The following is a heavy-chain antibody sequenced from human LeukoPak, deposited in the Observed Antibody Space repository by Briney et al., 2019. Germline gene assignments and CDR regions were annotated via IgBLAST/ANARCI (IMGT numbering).Heavy chain of an antibody. Sequence: ASVKVSCKTSGYTFTGYYMHWVRQAPGQGLEWMGWINPNSGGTNYAQKFQGRVTMTRDTSISTAYMELSRLRSDDTAVYYCARVGVVVITLPPYWYFDLWGRGTLVTVSS. CDR3: ARVGVVVITLPPYWYFDL. CDR2: INPNSGGT. V-gene: IGHV1-2*02. D-gene: IGHD3-22*01. CDR1: GYTFTGYY. J-gene: IGHJ2*01.